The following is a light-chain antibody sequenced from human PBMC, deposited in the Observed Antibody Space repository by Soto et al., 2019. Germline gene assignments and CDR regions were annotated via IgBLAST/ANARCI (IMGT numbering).Light chain of an antibody. CDR2: GAS. V-gene: IGKV3-15*01. Sequence: EIVMTQSPATLSVSPGERATLSCRASQSVGSNLAWYQQKPGQAPRLLIYGASTRATGITARFSGSGSGTEFTLNISSLQSEDFAIYFCQQYNNWPPDRTFGQGTKVEIK. CDR1: QSVGSN. J-gene: IGKJ1*01. CDR3: QQYNNWPPDRT.